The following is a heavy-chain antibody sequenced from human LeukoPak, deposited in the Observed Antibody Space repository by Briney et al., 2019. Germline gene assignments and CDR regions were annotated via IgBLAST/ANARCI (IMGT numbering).Heavy chain of an antibody. CDR1: GFTFSIHW. J-gene: IGHJ6*03. Sequence: PGGSLRLSCAASGFTFSIHWMSCPRHAPEKALECGSNIKQDVSEKYYVDSVKGRFTISRDNPKNSLYLQMNSLRAEDTAVYYCARVGLRVVAATSIDHDYYYYMDVWGKGTTVTVSS. CDR2: IKQDVSEK. V-gene: IGHV3-7*01. D-gene: IGHD2-15*01. CDR3: ARVGLRVVAATSIDHDYYYYMDV.